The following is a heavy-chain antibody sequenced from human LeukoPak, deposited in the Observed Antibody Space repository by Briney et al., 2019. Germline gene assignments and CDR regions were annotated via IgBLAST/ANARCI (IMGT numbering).Heavy chain of an antibody. CDR1: GGTFSSYA. J-gene: IGHJ5*02. CDR2: IIPIFGTA. CDR3: ARGDRGDYVGWFDP. Sequence: GASVKVYCKASGGTFSSYAISWVRQAPGQGLEWMGGIIPIFGTANYAQKFQGRVTITTDESTSTAYMELSSLRSEDTAVYYCARGDRGDYVGWFDPWGQGTLVTVSS. V-gene: IGHV1-69*05. D-gene: IGHD4-17*01.